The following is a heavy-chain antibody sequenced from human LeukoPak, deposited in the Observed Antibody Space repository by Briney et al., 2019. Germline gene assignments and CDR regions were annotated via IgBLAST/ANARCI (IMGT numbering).Heavy chain of an antibody. J-gene: IGHJ6*02. V-gene: IGHV3-23*01. D-gene: IGHD6-13*01. CDR1: GFTFSSYV. Sequence: GGSLRLSCAGSGFTFSSYVMSWVRQAPGRGLEWVSIISVSGDTTYYADSVKGRFTISRDNSKNTLYLQMNSLRAEDTAVYYCAKEEAAAGLVDGMDVWGQGTTVTVSS. CDR3: AKEEAAAGLVDGMDV. CDR2: ISVSGDTT.